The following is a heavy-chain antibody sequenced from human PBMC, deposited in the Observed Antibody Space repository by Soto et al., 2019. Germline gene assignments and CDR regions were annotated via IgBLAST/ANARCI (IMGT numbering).Heavy chain of an antibody. J-gene: IGHJ4*02. V-gene: IGHV1-3*01. Sequence: GASVKVSCTASGYTFTSYAMHWVRQAPGQRLEWMGWINAGNGNTKYSQKFQGRVTITRDTSASTAYMELSSLRSEDTAVYYCARDSIVVVTALDYWGQGTLVTVSS. CDR3: ARDSIVVVTALDY. CDR1: GYTFTSYA. CDR2: INAGNGNT. D-gene: IGHD2-21*02.